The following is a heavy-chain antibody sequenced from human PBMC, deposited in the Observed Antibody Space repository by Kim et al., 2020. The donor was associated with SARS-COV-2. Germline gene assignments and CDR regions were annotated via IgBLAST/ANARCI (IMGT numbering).Heavy chain of an antibody. D-gene: IGHD3-10*01. V-gene: IGHV5-51*01. J-gene: IGHJ6*03. Sequence: SPPYQGQVTIAADKSISTAYLQWSSLKASDTAMYYCARQRGYYYYYMDVWGKGTTVTVSS. CDR3: ARQRGYYYYYMDV.